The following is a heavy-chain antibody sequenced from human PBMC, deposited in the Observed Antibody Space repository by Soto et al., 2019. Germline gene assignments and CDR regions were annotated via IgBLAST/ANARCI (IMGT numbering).Heavy chain of an antibody. Sequence: SVKASCKASGGTFSNYAISWVRQAPGQGLEWMGGIIPIYGTANYAQKFQGRVTITGDESTSTAYMELSSLRSEDTAVYYCARSGYGDFGPCDYWGQGTLVTVSS. D-gene: IGHD4-17*01. CDR3: ARSGYGDFGPCDY. V-gene: IGHV1-69*13. CDR1: GGTFSNYA. J-gene: IGHJ4*02. CDR2: IIPIYGTA.